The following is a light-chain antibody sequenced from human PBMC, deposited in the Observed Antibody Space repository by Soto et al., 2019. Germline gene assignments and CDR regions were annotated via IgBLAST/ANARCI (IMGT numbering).Light chain of an antibody. CDR3: AAWDDSLNGFYV. J-gene: IGLJ1*01. V-gene: IGLV1-44*01. CDR1: TSNIGSNA. Sequence: QSVLTQAPSASGTPGQRVAISCSGSTSNIGSNAVNWYRQLPGTAPKLLIYSNNQRPSGVPDRFSGSKSGTSASLAISGLQSEDVADYYCAAWDDSLNGFYVFGTGTKLTVL. CDR2: SNN.